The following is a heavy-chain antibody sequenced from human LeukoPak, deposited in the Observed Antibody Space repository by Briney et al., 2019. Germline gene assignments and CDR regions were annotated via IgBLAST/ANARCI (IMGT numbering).Heavy chain of an antibody. CDR2: ISHSGST. Sequence: SETLSLTCTVSGYSISSGYYWGWIRQPPGKGLEWIGSISHSGSTYYKPSLKSRVTISVDTSKNQFSLKLSSVTAADTAVYYCARLHYYDSSGYYPAFDYWGQGTLVTVSS. D-gene: IGHD3-22*01. J-gene: IGHJ4*02. CDR1: GYSISSGYY. V-gene: IGHV4-38-2*02. CDR3: ARLHYYDSSGYYPAFDY.